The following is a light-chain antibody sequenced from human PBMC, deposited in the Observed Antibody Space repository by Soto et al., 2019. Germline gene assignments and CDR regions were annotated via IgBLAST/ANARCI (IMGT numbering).Light chain of an antibody. V-gene: IGKV3-20*01. CDR1: QSLSSSD. J-gene: IGKJ1*01. CDR3: QQYGSAPTWT. Sequence: EIVLTQSPGTLSLSPGERATLSCRASQSLSSSDLAWYQQKTVQTPRLLIYGASSRATGIPDRVSGSGSWTDFTLTISRLEPEEFAVDYCQQYGSAPTWTFGQGTKVEIK. CDR2: GAS.